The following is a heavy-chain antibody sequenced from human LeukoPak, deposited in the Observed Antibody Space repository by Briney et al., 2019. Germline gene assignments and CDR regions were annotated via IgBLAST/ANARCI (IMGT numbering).Heavy chain of an antibody. CDR2: INHSGST. CDR3: ARGRSLVLGWFDP. V-gene: IGHV4-34*01. Sequence: SETLSLTCAVYGGSFSAYYWNWIRQSPGKGLEWIGEINHSGSTNYNPSLKSRVTISVDTSKNQFSLKLSSVTAADTAVYYCARGRSLVLGWFDPWGQGTLVTVSS. D-gene: IGHD6-13*01. J-gene: IGHJ5*02. CDR1: GGSFSAYY.